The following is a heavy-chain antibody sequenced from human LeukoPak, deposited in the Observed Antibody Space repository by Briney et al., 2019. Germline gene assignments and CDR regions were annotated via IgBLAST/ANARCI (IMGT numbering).Heavy chain of an antibody. V-gene: IGHV3-23*01. CDR1: GFTFNNYA. J-gene: IGHJ6*02. Sequence: GGSLRLSCAASGFTFNNYAMTWVRQAPGKGLEWVSAISASGTDTYYVDSVKGRFTISRDNSKGTLYMQVNSLRAEDTAIYYCARALAGREQWLVSPYGMDVWGQGTTVTVSS. CDR3: ARALAGREQWLVSPYGMDV. CDR2: ISASGTDT. D-gene: IGHD6-19*01.